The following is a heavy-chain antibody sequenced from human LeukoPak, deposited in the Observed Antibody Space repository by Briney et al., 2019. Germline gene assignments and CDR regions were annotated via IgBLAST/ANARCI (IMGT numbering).Heavy chain of an antibody. Sequence: SETLSLTCNVSGGSINSGSFYWSWIRQPAGKGLEWIGRIYSGGHTNYNPSLKSRVTESADTSKNQFSLNLSSVTAADTAVYYCARSRGFSYGFNFDYWGQGTLVTVSS. J-gene: IGHJ4*02. V-gene: IGHV4-61*02. D-gene: IGHD5-18*01. CDR3: ARSRGFSYGFNFDY. CDR1: GGSINSGSFY. CDR2: IYSGGHT.